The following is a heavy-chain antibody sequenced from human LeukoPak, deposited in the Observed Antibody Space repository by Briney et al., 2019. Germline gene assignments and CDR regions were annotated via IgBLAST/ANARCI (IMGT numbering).Heavy chain of an antibody. CDR3: ARLYGNYQNYFDY. J-gene: IGHJ4*02. CDR2: INHSGST. Sequence: PSETLSLTCAVYGGSFSGYYWSWIRQPPGKGLEWIGEINHSGSTNYNPSLKSRVTISVDTSKNQFSLKLRSVTAADTAVYYCARLYGNYQNYFDYWGQGTLVTVSS. V-gene: IGHV4-34*01. D-gene: IGHD1-7*01. CDR1: GGSFSGYY.